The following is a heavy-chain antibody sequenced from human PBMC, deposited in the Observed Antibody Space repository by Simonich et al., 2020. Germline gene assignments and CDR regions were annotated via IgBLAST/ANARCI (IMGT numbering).Heavy chain of an antibody. CDR2: ISGSGGST. V-gene: IGHV3-23*01. D-gene: IGHD3-22*01. CDR3: AKDLGERITMIVVVIDAFDI. J-gene: IGHJ3*02. Sequence: GGGLVQPGGSLRLSCAASGFTFSSYAMSWVRQAPGKGLEWVSAISGSGGSTYYAESLKGRFTISRDNSKNTLYLQMNSLRAEDTAVYYCAKDLGERITMIVVVIDAFDIWGQGTMVTVSS. CDR1: GFTFSSYA.